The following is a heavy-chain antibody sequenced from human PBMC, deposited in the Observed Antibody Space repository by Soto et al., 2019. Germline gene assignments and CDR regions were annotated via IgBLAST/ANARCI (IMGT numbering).Heavy chain of an antibody. J-gene: IGHJ4*02. CDR3: ARDDVYLDTAMGYFDY. Sequence: QVQLVQSGAEVKKPGSSVKVSCKASGGTFSSYAISWVRQAPGQGLEWMGGIIPIFGTANYAQKFQGRVTITADESTSTAYKELSSLRSEDTAVYYCARDDVYLDTAMGYFDYWGQGTLVTVSS. CDR1: GGTFSSYA. D-gene: IGHD5-18*01. V-gene: IGHV1-69*01. CDR2: IIPIFGTA.